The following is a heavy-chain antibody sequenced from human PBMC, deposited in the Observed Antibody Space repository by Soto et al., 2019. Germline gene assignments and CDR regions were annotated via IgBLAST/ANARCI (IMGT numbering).Heavy chain of an antibody. CDR3: ARDGSSGWYDWFDP. CDR1: GGSISIYY. D-gene: IGHD6-19*01. Sequence: SETLSLTCTVSGGSISIYYWSWIGQPPGKGLEWIGYIYYSGSTNYNPSLKSRVTISVDTSKNQFSLKLSSVTAADTAVYYCARDGSSGWYDWFDPWGQGTLVTVSS. J-gene: IGHJ5*02. V-gene: IGHV4-59*01. CDR2: IYYSGST.